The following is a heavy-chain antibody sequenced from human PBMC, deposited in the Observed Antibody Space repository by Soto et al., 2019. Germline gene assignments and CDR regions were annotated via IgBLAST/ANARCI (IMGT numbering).Heavy chain of an antibody. Sequence: GASVKVSCKASGGTFSSYAIDWVRQAPGQGLEWMGGIIPIFGTANYAQKFQGRVTITADESTSTAYMELSSLRSEDTAVYYCARAGVYDSSGYLVYWGQGTLVTVSS. J-gene: IGHJ4*02. CDR2: IIPIFGTA. CDR3: ARAGVYDSSGYLVY. D-gene: IGHD3-22*01. CDR1: GGTFSSYA. V-gene: IGHV1-69*13.